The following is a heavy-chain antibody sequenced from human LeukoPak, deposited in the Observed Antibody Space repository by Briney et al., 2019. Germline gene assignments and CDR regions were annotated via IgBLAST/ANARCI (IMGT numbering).Heavy chain of an antibody. CDR3: AKPRGYYYYYGMDV. D-gene: IGHD3-10*01. Sequence: PGGSLRLSCAASGLTFSNYSMNWVRQAPGKGLEWVSGISSSGSGDNTYYADSVKGRFTISRDNSKNTLYLQMNSLRAEDTAVYYCAKPRGYYYYYGMDVWGQGTTVTVSS. J-gene: IGHJ6*02. CDR2: ISSSGSGDNT. CDR1: GLTFSNYS. V-gene: IGHV3-23*01.